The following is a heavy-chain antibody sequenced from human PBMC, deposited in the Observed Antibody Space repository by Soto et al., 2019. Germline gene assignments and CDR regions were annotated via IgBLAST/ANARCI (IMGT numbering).Heavy chain of an antibody. CDR1: GGSISSYY. J-gene: IGHJ4*02. Sequence: PSETLSLTCTVSGGSISSYYWSWIRQPAGKGLEWIGRIYTSGNTNYNPSLKSRVTMSVDTSKNQFSLKLSSVTAADTAVYYCARTGYSSGWYVFDYWGQGTLVTVSS. V-gene: IGHV4-4*07. D-gene: IGHD6-19*01. CDR3: ARTGYSSGWYVFDY. CDR2: IYTSGNT.